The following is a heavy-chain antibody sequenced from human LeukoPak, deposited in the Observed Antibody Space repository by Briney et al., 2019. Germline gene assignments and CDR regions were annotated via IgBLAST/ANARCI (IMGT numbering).Heavy chain of an antibody. D-gene: IGHD3-22*01. CDR3: ASGGSSGDRGDY. J-gene: IGHJ4*02. Sequence: ASVKVSCKASGYTFTGYYMHWLRQAPRQGLEWMGRINPNSGGTNYAQKFQGRVTMTRDTSISTAYMELSRLRSDDTAVYYCASGGSSGDRGDYWGQGTLVTVSS. V-gene: IGHV1-2*06. CDR2: INPNSGGT. CDR1: GYTFTGYY.